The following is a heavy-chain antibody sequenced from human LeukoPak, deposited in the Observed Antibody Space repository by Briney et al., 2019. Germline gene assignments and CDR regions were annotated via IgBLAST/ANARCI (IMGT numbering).Heavy chain of an antibody. J-gene: IGHJ5*02. CDR2: ISGSGGST. D-gene: IGHD2-2*01. V-gene: IGHV3-23*01. CDR3: AKDGRTEYQLLFSGFDP. Sequence: GGSLRLSCAASGFSFSNAWMSWVRQAPGKGLEWVSAISGSGGSTYYADSVKGRFTISRDNSKNTLYLQMNSLRAEDTAVYYCAKDGRTEYQLLFSGFDPWGQGTLVTVSS. CDR1: GFSFSNAW.